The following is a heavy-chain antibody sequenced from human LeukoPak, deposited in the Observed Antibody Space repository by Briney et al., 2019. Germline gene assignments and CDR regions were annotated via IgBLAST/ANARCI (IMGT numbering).Heavy chain of an antibody. D-gene: IGHD2-21*01. CDR3: ARIDGPTVFTYYMDL. J-gene: IGHJ6*03. Sequence: GGSLRLSCATSGFSFNRRGMNWVRQPPGKGLEWVSYISPRSETIFYAESVQGRFDVSRDDAKGSLYLQMHTLRVEATAVYYCARIDGPTVFTYYMDLWGKGTTVTV. CDR1: GFSFNRRG. CDR2: ISPRSETI. V-gene: IGHV3-48*04.